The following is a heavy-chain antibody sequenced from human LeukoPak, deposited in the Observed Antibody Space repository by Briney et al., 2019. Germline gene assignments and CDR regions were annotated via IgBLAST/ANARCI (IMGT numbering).Heavy chain of an antibody. CDR1: GGSISSGGYY. Sequence: SETLSLTCTVSGGSISSGGYYWSWIRQHPGKGLEWIGYIYYSGSTYYNPSLKSRVTISVDTSKNQFSLKLSSVTAADTAVYYCASFDGGLDTARWFDLWGQGTLVTVSS. J-gene: IGHJ5*02. CDR3: ASFDGGLDTARWFDL. D-gene: IGHD5-18*01. V-gene: IGHV4-31*03. CDR2: IYYSGST.